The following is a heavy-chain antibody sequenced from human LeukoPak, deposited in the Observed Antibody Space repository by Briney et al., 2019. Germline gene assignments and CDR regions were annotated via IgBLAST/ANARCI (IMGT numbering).Heavy chain of an antibody. Sequence: SQTLSLTCTVSSGSISSGGYYWSWIRQHPGKGLEWIGYIYYSGSTYYNPSLKSRVTISVDTSKNQFSLKLSSVTAADTAVYYCARVSTMVRGVPDWFDPWGQGTLVTVSS. CDR3: ARVSTMVRGVPDWFDP. CDR1: SGSISSGGYY. J-gene: IGHJ5*02. V-gene: IGHV4-31*03. CDR2: IYYSGST. D-gene: IGHD3-10*01.